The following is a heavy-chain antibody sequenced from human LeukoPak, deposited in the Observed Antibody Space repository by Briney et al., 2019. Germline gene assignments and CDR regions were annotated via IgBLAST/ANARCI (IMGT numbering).Heavy chain of an antibody. V-gene: IGHV4-59*08. CDR1: GGSISSYY. Sequence: PSETLSLTCTVSGGSISSYYWSWIRQPPGKGLEWIGYIYYSGSTNYNPSLKSRVTISVDTSKNQFSLKLSSVTAADTAVYYCARNSGSLIKYNWFDPWGQGTLVTVSS. CDR2: IYYSGST. D-gene: IGHD1-26*01. J-gene: IGHJ5*02. CDR3: ARNSGSLIKYNWFDP.